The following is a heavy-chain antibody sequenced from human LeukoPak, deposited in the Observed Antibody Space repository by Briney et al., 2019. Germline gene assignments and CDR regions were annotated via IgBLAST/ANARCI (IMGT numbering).Heavy chain of an antibody. V-gene: IGHV3-30*02. CDR1: GFTFSSYG. D-gene: IGHD3-22*01. CDR3: ARARYYYDSSGYYHYFDY. Sequence: QSGGSLRLSCAASGFTFSSYGMHWVRQAPGKGLEWVAFIRYDGSNKYYADSVKGRFTISRDNSKNTLYLQMNSLRAEDTAVYYCARARYYYDSSGYYHYFDYWGQGTLVTVSS. CDR2: IRYDGSNK. J-gene: IGHJ4*02.